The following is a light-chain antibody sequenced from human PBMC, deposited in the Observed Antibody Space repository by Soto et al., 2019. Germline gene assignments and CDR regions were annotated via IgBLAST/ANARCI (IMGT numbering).Light chain of an antibody. CDR1: SGSVSTSYY. Sequence: QTVVTQEPSFSVSPGGTVTLTCGLSSGSVSTSYYPSWYQQTPGQAPRTLIYSTNTRSSGVPDRFSGSILGNKAALTITGAQADDESHYYCVLYMGSGFWVFGGGTQLTVL. CDR3: VLYMGSGFWV. V-gene: IGLV8-61*01. J-gene: IGLJ3*02. CDR2: STN.